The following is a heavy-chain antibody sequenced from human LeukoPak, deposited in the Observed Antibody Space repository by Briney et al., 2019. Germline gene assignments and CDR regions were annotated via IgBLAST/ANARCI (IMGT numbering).Heavy chain of an antibody. CDR2: FYYGGNT. CDR3: ARDPPYGDYANHFPH. CDR1: SGSIISSSYY. V-gene: IGHV4-39*07. Sequence: PSETLSLTCTVSSGSIISSSYYWGWIRQPPGKGLEWIGSFYYGGNTYYNPSLKSRVTISIDTSKNQFFLKMTSVTAADTALYFCARDPPYGDYANHFPHWAEGTLVIVSS. J-gene: IGHJ1*01. D-gene: IGHD4-17*01.